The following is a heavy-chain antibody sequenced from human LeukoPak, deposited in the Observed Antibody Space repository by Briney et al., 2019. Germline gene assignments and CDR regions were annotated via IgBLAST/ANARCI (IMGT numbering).Heavy chain of an antibody. CDR2: ISASGGST. D-gene: IGHD4-17*01. Sequence: PGGSLRLSCAASGFTFSTSAMTWVRQAPGKGLEWVSGISASGGSTYYADSVKGRFTISRDNSKNTLYLQVNSLRAEDTAVYYCAKVFTVTTHYYYYYMDVWGKGTTVTVSS. J-gene: IGHJ6*03. CDR3: AKVFTVTTHYYYYYMDV. V-gene: IGHV3-23*01. CDR1: GFTFSTSA.